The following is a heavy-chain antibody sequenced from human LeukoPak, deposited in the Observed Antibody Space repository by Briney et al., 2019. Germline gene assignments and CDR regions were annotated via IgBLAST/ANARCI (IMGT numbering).Heavy chain of an antibody. V-gene: IGHV1-8*01. Sequence: GASVKVSCKSSAYTFTSYDINWGRQATGQGLEWMGWMNPNSGNTGYAQKFQGRVTMTRNTSISTAYMELSSLRSEATAVYYCARGAPGSYCSGGSCPYFDYWGQGTLISVSS. J-gene: IGHJ4*02. CDR2: MNPNSGNT. D-gene: IGHD2-15*01. CDR3: ARGAPGSYCSGGSCPYFDY. CDR1: AYTFTSYD.